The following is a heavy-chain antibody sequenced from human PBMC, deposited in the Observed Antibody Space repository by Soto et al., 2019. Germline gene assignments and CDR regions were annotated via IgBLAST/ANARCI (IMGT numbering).Heavy chain of an antibody. CDR2: IYWDDDK. Sequence: QITLKESGPTLVKPTQNLTLTCTFSGFSLSNSGVGVGWIRQPPGKALEWLALIYWDDDKRYSQSLKSRLTITKDTSKNQVVLTMTNMDPVYTATYFCANNNYYYSSGYYSTDAVDIWVQGTKVTVSS. CDR3: ANNNYYYSSGYYSTDAVDI. J-gene: IGHJ3*02. V-gene: IGHV2-5*02. D-gene: IGHD3-22*01. CDR1: GFSLSNSGVG.